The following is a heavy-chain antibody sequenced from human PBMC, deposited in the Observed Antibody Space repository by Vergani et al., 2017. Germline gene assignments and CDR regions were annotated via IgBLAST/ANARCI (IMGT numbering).Heavy chain of an antibody. CDR2: IRYDGTKR. D-gene: IGHD3-22*01. J-gene: IGHJ1*01. CDR3: TKAGQYDSVNFHDS. V-gene: IGHV3-30*02. CDR1: GFTFRIYG. Sequence: QVQLVESGGGVVQPGGSLRLSCIASGFTFRIYGMHWVRQAPGKGLEWVAFIRYDGTKRFYGDSVKGRFTISRDNSQTTVFLQMNSLRADDSAVYYCTKAGQYDSVNFHDSWGQGALVTVAS.